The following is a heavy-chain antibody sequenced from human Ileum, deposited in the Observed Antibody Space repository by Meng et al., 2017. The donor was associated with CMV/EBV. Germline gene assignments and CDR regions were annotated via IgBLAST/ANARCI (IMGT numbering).Heavy chain of an antibody. CDR3: ARGLDNYYDLT. CDR1: GGSFSGYY. CDR2: TNHRGDR. D-gene: IGHD3-22*01. J-gene: IGHJ5*02. V-gene: IGHV4-34*01. Sequence: LTCEIHGGSFSGYYGSWIRQSPGKQLEWIGETNHRGDRDYDPSLNGRVTISVDTSKKLLSLNLSSVTAADTAIYYCARGLDNYYDLTWGQGILVTVSS.